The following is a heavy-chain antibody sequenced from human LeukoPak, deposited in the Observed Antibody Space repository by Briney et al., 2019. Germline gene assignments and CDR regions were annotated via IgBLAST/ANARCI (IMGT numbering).Heavy chain of an antibody. D-gene: IGHD2-2*01. CDR2: ISAYNGNK. J-gene: IGHJ5*02. Sequence: ASVKVSFKSSAYTFTTYGNTWVRQPPGQGLEWMGLISAYNGNKNYTQKLQGRVTMTTDTSTTKAYMELRSLRSDDTAVYYCARGGVVPPATVNWFGPWVQGTLVTVS. CDR3: ARGGVVPPATVNWFGP. CDR1: AYTFTTYG. V-gene: IGHV1-18*01.